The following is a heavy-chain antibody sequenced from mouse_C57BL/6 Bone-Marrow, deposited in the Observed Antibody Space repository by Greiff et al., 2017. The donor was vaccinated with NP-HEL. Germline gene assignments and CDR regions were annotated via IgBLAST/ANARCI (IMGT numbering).Heavy chain of an antibody. Sequence: VQLKQSGPVLVKPGASVKMSCKASGYTFTDYYMNWVKQSHGKSLEWIGVINPYNGGTSYNQKFKGKATLTVDKSSSTAYMELNSLTSEDSAVYYCAAGTGYYYAMDYWGQGTSVTVSS. V-gene: IGHV1-19*01. D-gene: IGHD3-3*01. J-gene: IGHJ4*01. CDR1: GYTFTDYY. CDR2: INPYNGGT. CDR3: AAGTGYYYAMDY.